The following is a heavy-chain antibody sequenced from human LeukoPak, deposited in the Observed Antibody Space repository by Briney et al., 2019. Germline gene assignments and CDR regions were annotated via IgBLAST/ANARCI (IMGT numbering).Heavy chain of an antibody. V-gene: IGHV4-34*01. D-gene: IGHD2-8*02. Sequence: SETLSLTCAVYGGSFSGYYWSWIRQPPGKGLEWIGEINHSGSTNYNPSLKSRVTISVDTSKRQFFLRLTSVSAADTAVYYCARSPSGGLGGYFDYWGQGSLVSVSS. CDR3: ARSPSGGLGGYFDY. J-gene: IGHJ4*02. CDR1: GGSFSGYY. CDR2: INHSGST.